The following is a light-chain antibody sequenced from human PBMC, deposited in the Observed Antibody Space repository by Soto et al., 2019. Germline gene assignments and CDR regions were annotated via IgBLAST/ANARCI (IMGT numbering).Light chain of an antibody. Sequence: EIVLTQSPGTLSLSPGERATLSCRASQSVSSSYLAWYQQKPGQAPRLLIYGASSVQSGVPSRFSGSGSGTDFTLTISSLQPEDFATYYCQQADSFPLTFGGGTKVEIK. CDR1: QSVSSSY. J-gene: IGKJ4*01. V-gene: IGKV3-20*01. CDR2: GAS. CDR3: QQADSFPLT.